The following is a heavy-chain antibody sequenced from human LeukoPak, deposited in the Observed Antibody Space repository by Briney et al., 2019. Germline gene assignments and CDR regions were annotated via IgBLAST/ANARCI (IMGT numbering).Heavy chain of an antibody. V-gene: IGHV3-23*01. CDR2: ISGSGGST. CDR1: GFTFSSHA. Sequence: GGSLRLSCAASGFTFSSHAMSWVRQAPGKGLEWVSAISGSGGSTYYADSVKGRFTISRDNSKNTLYLQMNSLRAEDTAVYYCAKDLIGIAVAGYFDYWGQGTLVTVSS. CDR3: AKDLIGIAVAGYFDY. J-gene: IGHJ4*02. D-gene: IGHD6-19*01.